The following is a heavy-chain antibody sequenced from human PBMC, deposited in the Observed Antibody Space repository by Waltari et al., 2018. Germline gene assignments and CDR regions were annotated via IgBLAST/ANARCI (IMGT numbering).Heavy chain of an antibody. D-gene: IGHD3-3*01. Sequence: QVQLQQWGAGLWKPSETLSLTCAVYGGSFSGYYRSWLRQPPGKGLEWIGEINHSGSTNYNPSLKSRVTISVDTSKNQFSLKLSSVTAADTAVYYCARGLRFLRYYMDVWGKGTTVTVSS. CDR3: ARGLRFLRYYMDV. CDR2: INHSGST. J-gene: IGHJ6*03. CDR1: GGSFSGYY. V-gene: IGHV4-34*01.